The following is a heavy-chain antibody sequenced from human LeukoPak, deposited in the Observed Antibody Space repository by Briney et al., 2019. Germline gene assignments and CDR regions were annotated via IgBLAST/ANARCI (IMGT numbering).Heavy chain of an antibody. Sequence: SETLSLTCTVSGGSISSSSYYWGWIRQPPGKGLEWIGSIYYSGSTYYNPSLKSRVTISVDRSKNQFSLKLSSVTAADTAVYYCARIPPYCSSTSCYHPERFYFDYWGQGTLVTVSS. J-gene: IGHJ4*02. CDR1: GGSISSSSYY. V-gene: IGHV4-39*07. CDR2: IYYSGST. CDR3: ARIPPYCSSTSCYHPERFYFDY. D-gene: IGHD2-2*01.